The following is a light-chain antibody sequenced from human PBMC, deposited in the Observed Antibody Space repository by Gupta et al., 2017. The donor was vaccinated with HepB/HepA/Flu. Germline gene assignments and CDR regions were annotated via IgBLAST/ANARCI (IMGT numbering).Light chain of an antibody. Sequence: DIQMTQSPSILSASVGDRVTITCRASQSISDWLAWYQQKPGKAPKLLIYKASSLQSGVPCRFSGSGSGTEFTLTISSLQPDDFATYYCQQGNSSPCTFGQGTKMEIK. CDR3: QQGNSSPCT. V-gene: IGKV1-5*03. CDR2: KAS. CDR1: QSISDW. J-gene: IGKJ2*02.